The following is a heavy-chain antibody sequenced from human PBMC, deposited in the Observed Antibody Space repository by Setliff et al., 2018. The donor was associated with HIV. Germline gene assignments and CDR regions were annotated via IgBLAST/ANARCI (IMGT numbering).Heavy chain of an antibody. V-gene: IGHV1-18*01. Sequence: ASVKVSCKASGYTFTSYGISWVRQAPGQGLEWMGWISAYNGNTNYAQKLQGRVTMTTDTSTSTAYMELRSLRSDDTAVYYCARDRKIVDPKISYYYGMDVWGQGTTVTVSS. CDR3: ARDRKIVDPKISYYYGMDV. D-gene: IGHD3-22*01. CDR2: ISAYNGNT. J-gene: IGHJ6*02. CDR1: GYTFTSYG.